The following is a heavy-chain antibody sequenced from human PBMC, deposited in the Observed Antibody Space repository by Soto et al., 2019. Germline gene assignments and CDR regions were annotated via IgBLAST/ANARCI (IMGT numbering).Heavy chain of an antibody. D-gene: IGHD3-9*01. Sequence: GASLRPSFPASGFTFSSSAMSWVRKAPGKGLRLVSSITGSGGSTYNADSVKGRFTISRDNSENTLYLQMNSLRAEDTAVYYCAKEYSDFLTAYYGPLNIYYYYSGMDVWGQGT. CDR1: GFTFSSSA. CDR3: AKEYSDFLTAYYGPLNIYYYYSGMDV. V-gene: IGHV3-23*01. J-gene: IGHJ6*02. CDR2: ITGSGGST.